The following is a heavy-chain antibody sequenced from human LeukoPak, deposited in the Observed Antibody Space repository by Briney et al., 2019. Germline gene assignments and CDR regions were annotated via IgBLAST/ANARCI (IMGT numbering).Heavy chain of an antibody. CDR3: ARHGRSSFGVVITGAFDI. CDR1: GGSISSYY. D-gene: IGHD3-3*01. CDR2: IYYSGST. Sequence: SETLSLTCTVSGGSISSYYWSWIRQPPGKGLEWIGYIYYSGSTNYNPSLKSRVTISVDTPKNQFSLKLSSVTAADTAVYYCARHGRSSFGVVITGAFDIWGQGTMVTVSS. J-gene: IGHJ3*02. V-gene: IGHV4-59*08.